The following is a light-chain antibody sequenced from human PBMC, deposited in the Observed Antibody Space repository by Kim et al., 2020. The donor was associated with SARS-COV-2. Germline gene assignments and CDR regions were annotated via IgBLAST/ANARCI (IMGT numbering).Light chain of an antibody. V-gene: IGLV3-19*01. CDR2: GKN. CDR3: NSRDSKDNVV. CDR1: SLRSNN. J-gene: IGLJ2*01. Sequence: ALGQTVRITWQGESLRSNNATWCQKKQGEAPILVIYGKNNRPSAIPDRFSGSSSGNTASLTITGTQAGDEADYYCNSRDSKDNVVFGGGTKLTVL.